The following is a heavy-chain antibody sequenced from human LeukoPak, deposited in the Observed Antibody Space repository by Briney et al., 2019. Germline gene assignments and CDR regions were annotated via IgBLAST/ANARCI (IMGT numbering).Heavy chain of an antibody. V-gene: IGHV2-70*04. D-gene: IGHD6-13*01. CDR2: IDWDDEK. CDR3: ARILAGY. CDR1: GFSLSTSGMR. J-gene: IGHJ4*02. Sequence: SGPKLVNPTQTLTLTSTFSGFSLSTSGMRVNWIRQPPRKALEWLARIDWDDEKFYSTSMKTRLTISKDTSKSQVVLTMTNMDPVGTATYYCARILAGYWGQGTLVTASS.